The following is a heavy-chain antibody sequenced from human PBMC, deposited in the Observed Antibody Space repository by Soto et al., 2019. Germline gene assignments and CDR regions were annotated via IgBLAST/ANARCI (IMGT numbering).Heavy chain of an antibody. V-gene: IGHV3-7*04. CDR3: AGSSGWLDYY. J-gene: IGHJ4*02. D-gene: IGHD3-22*01. Sequence: EVQLVESGGGLVQPGGSLRLSCAASGFTFSSFWMSWVRQAPGKGLEWVANIKQDGSETRYVDSVKGRFTISRDNAKNSLYLHIDSLRAEDTAVYYCAGSSGWLDYYWGQGILVTVSS. CDR1: GFTFSSFW. CDR2: IKQDGSET.